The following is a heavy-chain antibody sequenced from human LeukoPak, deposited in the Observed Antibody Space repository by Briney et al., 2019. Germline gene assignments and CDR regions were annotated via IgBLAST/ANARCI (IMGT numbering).Heavy chain of an antibody. Sequence: HTGGSLRLSCAVSGFTFSSYAMSSVRQAPGKGLEYVSGISGGGVTTYYADSVKGRFTVSRDNSKNTLYLQMHSLRAEDTAVYYCARHPYDILTGYGYYYYYMDVWGKGTTVIVSS. D-gene: IGHD3-9*01. CDR1: GFTFSSYA. J-gene: IGHJ6*03. CDR3: ARHPYDILTGYGYYYYYMDV. CDR2: ISGGGVTT. V-gene: IGHV3-23*01.